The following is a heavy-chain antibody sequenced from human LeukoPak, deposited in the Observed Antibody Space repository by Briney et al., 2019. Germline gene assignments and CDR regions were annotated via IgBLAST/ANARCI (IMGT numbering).Heavy chain of an antibody. CDR1: GFIFDGYA. V-gene: IGHV3-30*03. CDR2: VSKDGSAT. CDR3: ATGRVQLDY. J-gene: IGHJ4*02. Sequence: GGSLRLSCAASGFIFDGYAVNWGRQAPGKGLEWVAQVSKDGSATFYADSVRGRFTISRDNSKNTLSLQMDNLRVDDTAVYFCATGRVQLDYWGQGALVSVSS. D-gene: IGHD3-10*01.